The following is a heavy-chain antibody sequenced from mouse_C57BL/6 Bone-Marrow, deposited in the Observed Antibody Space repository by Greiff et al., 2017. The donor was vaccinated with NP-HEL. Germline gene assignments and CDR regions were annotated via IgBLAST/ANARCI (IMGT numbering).Heavy chain of an antibody. CDR3: ARGDGVYYAMDY. Sequence: QVQLKQSGAELVKPGASVKMSCKASGYTFTTYPIEWMKQNPGKSLEWIGNFHPYNDDTKYNEKFKGKATLTVEKSSSTVYLELSRLTSDDSAVYYCARGDGVYYAMDYWGQGTSVTVSS. CDR2: FHPYNDDT. V-gene: IGHV1-47*01. D-gene: IGHD2-3*01. J-gene: IGHJ4*01. CDR1: GYTFTTYP.